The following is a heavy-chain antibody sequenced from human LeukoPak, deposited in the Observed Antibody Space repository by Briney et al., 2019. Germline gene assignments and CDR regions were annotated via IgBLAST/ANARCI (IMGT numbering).Heavy chain of an antibody. V-gene: IGHV4-59*01. CDR2: IYYSGST. CDR3: ARDVGAARGPRGWFDP. Sequence: SETLSLTCTVSGGSISSYYWSWIRQPPGKGLEWIGYIYYSGSTNYNPSLKSRVTISVDTSKNQFSLKLSSVTAADTAVYYCARDVGAARGPRGWFDPWGQGTLVTVSS. D-gene: IGHD6-6*01. CDR1: GGSISSYY. J-gene: IGHJ5*02.